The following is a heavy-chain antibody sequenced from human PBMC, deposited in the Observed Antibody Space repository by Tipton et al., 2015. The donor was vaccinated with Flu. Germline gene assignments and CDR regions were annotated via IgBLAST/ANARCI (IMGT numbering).Heavy chain of an antibody. J-gene: IGHJ1*01. V-gene: IGHV4-59*01. Sequence: TLSLTCTVSGGSISSYFYMWIRQPPGKALEYIGNVYYTGTTDYNPSLRSRVTISLDTSKKQFSLKLTSVTAADTAVYYCARDRSAVPRVFDVWGLGTLVTVSS. CDR1: GGSISSYF. D-gene: IGHD3-3*01. CDR3: ARDRSAVPRVFDV. CDR2: VYYTGTT.